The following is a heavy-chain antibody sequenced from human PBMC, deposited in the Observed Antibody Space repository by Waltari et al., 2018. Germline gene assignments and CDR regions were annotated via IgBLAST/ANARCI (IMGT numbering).Heavy chain of an antibody. Sequence: VQLVESGGGWVQPGGSLRLACAASGFTSSSYDMNWVRPAPGKGLEWISYIRSSGDSIYYADSVKGRFTISRDNADNSLFLQMNSLRAEDTAVYYCARGQPPLWLRLDNWGQGTLVTVSS. CDR3: ARGQPPLWLRLDN. J-gene: IGHJ4*02. CDR2: IRSSGDSI. CDR1: GFTSSSYD. D-gene: IGHD5-12*01. V-gene: IGHV3-48*03.